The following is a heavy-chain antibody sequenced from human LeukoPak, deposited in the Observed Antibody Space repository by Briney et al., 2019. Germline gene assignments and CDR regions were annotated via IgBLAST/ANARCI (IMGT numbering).Heavy chain of an antibody. J-gene: IGHJ4*02. Sequence: GGSLRLSCAASAFTFSSYAMSWVRQAPGKGLEWVSGISGSGGSTYYADSVKGRFTISRNNSKNTLYLQMNSLRADDTAVYYCAKDVVVAINYFDYWGQGTLVTVSS. D-gene: IGHD1-26*01. CDR1: AFTFSSYA. CDR2: ISGSGGST. V-gene: IGHV3-23*01. CDR3: AKDVVVAINYFDY.